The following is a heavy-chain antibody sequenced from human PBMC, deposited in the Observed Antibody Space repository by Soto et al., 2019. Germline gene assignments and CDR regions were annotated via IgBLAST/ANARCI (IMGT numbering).Heavy chain of an antibody. D-gene: IGHD3-3*01. CDR3: TTTSIGLYFDH. J-gene: IGHJ4*02. CDR2: IKTKTNGATT. CDR1: GFSFSNAW. Sequence: QPLESGGGLVKPGGSLRLSCTASGFSFSNAWMSWVRQAPGKGLEWVGRIKTKTNGATTDYAAPVQGRFSISRDDSKHTLFLQMDSLQTEDTAVYYCTTTSIGLYFDHWGQGSLVTVSS. V-gene: IGHV3-15*01.